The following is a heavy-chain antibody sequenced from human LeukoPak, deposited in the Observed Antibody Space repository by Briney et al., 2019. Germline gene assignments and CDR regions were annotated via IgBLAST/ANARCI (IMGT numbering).Heavy chain of an antibody. V-gene: IGHV3-30-3*01. J-gene: IGHJ4*02. CDR2: TSSDLNAK. CDR3: AREGYYGSGSPPSLYFDY. CDR1: GFTFRNYV. D-gene: IGHD3-10*01. Sequence: GGSLRLSCAASGFTFRNYVIHWVRQAPGKGLEWVAVTSSDLNAKLYADSVKGRFTISRDNSRSTLYLQMNSLRPEDTVIYYCAREGYYGSGSPPSLYFDYWGQGTLVTVSS.